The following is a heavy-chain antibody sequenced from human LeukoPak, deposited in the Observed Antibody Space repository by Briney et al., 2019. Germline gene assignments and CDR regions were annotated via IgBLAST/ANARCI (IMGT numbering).Heavy chain of an antibody. CDR1: GGSISSSSHS. V-gene: IGHV4-39*01. J-gene: IGHJ5*02. D-gene: IGHD1-1*01. CDR2: IYYTGRT. Sequence: SETLSLTCTVSGGSISSSSHSWGWIRQPPGKGLEWTGTIYYTGRTYYNPSLESRLTISLDTSKNQFPLKLTSVTAADTAIYYCAQSLGSGNWIGNWFDPWGQGTLVTVSS. CDR3: AQSLGSGNWIGNWFDP.